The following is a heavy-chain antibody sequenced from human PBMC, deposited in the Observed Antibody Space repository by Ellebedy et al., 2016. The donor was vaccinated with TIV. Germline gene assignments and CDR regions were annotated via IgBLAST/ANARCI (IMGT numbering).Heavy chain of an antibody. CDR3: ARGKTYFYYGMDV. Sequence: PGGSLRLSCEASGFSVSTNYMTWVRQAPGKGLVWVSCIDSYGRTTSYADSVKGRFTISRDNVKNTLYLQMNSLGAEDTAVYYCARGKTYFYYGMDVWGQGTTVTVSS. J-gene: IGHJ6*02. CDR1: GFSVSTNY. CDR2: IDSYGRTT. V-gene: IGHV3-74*01.